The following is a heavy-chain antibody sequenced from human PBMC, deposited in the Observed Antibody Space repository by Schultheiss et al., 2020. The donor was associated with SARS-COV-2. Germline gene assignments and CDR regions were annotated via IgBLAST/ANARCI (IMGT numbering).Heavy chain of an antibody. Sequence: GESLKISCAASGFTFSSYSMNWVRQAPGKGLEWVSGISWNSGSIGYADSVKGRFTISRDNAKNSLYLQMNSLRAEDTAVYYCARSGVKRITIFGVVIRGGDYYYGMDVWGQGTTVTVSS. D-gene: IGHD3-3*01. CDR2: ISWNSGSI. J-gene: IGHJ6*02. V-gene: IGHV3-48*04. CDR1: GFTFSSYS. CDR3: ARSGVKRITIFGVVIRGGDYYYGMDV.